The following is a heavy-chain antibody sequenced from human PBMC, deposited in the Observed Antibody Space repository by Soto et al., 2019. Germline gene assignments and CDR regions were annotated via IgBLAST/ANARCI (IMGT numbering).Heavy chain of an antibody. D-gene: IGHD3-10*01. Sequence: EVQLVESGGGLVQPGGSLRLSCAASGFTFSKNSMNWVRQAPGKGLEWVSYISSSSNVIYYADSVKGRFSISRDNAKNPLYLQLNSLRAEDAAIYYCARDRLGSFGLDVWGQGTTVAVSS. V-gene: IGHV3-48*01. J-gene: IGHJ6*02. CDR1: GFTFSKNS. CDR2: ISSSSNVI. CDR3: ARDRLGSFGLDV.